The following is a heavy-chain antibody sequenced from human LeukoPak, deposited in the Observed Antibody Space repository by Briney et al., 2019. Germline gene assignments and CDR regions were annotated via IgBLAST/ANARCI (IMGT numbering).Heavy chain of an antibody. J-gene: IGHJ4*02. V-gene: IGHV4-39*07. CDR2: IYHSGST. D-gene: IGHD1-26*01. CDR3: ARAGHSGSYAFDY. Sequence: PSETLSLTCTVSGGSISSGVYYWSWVRQPPGKGLEWIGEIYHSGSTNYNPSLKSRVTISVDKSKNQFSLKLNSVTAADTAVYYCARAGHSGSYAFDYWGQGTLVTVSS. CDR1: GGSISSGVYY.